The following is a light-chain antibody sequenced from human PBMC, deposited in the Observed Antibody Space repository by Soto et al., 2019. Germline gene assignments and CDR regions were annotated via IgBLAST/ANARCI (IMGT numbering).Light chain of an antibody. CDR2: GAS. CDR1: QSVASNY. J-gene: IGKJ2*01. Sequence: EIVLTQSPGTLSLSPGERATLSCRASQSVASNYLALYQQKPGQAPRVLIYGASSRASGIPDRFSGSGSGTDFTLTISRLEPEDFAVYYCQQYGLSHTFGQGTKLEIK. CDR3: QQYGLSHT. V-gene: IGKV3-20*01.